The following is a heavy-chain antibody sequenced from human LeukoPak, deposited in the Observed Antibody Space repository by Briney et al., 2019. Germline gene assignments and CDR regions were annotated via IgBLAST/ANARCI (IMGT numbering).Heavy chain of an antibody. D-gene: IGHD3-9*01. J-gene: IGHJ4*02. Sequence: SETLSLTCNVFGGSISNNNYFWAWIRQPPGKGLEWLGSIFYTGTAYYNPSLESPVTMSVDTSKNQFSLKLSSVTAADTAVYYCARGRYFDWLLKGYFDYWGQGTLVTVSS. CDR1: GGSISNNNYF. CDR2: IFYTGTA. CDR3: ARGRYFDWLLKGYFDY. V-gene: IGHV4-39*07.